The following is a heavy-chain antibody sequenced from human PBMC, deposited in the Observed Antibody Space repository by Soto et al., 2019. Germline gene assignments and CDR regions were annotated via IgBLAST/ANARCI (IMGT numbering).Heavy chain of an antibody. J-gene: IGHJ3*02. CDR1: GYTFTSYG. CDR2: ISAYNGNT. V-gene: IGHV1-18*01. D-gene: IGHD4-17*01. CDR3: ARDRLHDYGDRGCNAFDI. Sequence: ASVKVSCKASGYTFTSYGISWVRQAPGQGLEWMGWISAYNGNTNYAQKLQGRVTMTTDTSTSTAYMELRSLRSDDTAVYYCARDRLHDYGDRGCNAFDIWGQGTMVTVSS.